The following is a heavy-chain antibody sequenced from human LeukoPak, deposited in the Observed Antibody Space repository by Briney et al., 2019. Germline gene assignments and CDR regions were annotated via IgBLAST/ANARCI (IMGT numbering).Heavy chain of an antibody. CDR3: ARVPHCGGDCYPSYFDY. D-gene: IGHD2-21*02. J-gene: IGHJ4*02. CDR2: IYYSGST. V-gene: IGHV4-59*01. CDR1: GGSISSYY. Sequence: SETLSLTCTVSGGSISSYYWSWIRQPPGKGLEWIGYIYYSGSTNYNPSLTSRVTISVDTSKNQFSLTLSSVTAADTAVYYCARVPHCGGDCYPSYFDYWGQGTLVTVSS.